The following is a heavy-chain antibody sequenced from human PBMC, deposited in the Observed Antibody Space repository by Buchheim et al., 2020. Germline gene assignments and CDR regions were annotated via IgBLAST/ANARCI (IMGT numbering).Heavy chain of an antibody. CDR3: ARGAEMATDFDF. CDR2: IYHSRTI. D-gene: IGHD5-24*01. J-gene: IGHJ4*02. CDR1: GASISSGGYS. Sequence: QLQLQESGSGLVKPSQTLSLTCAVSGASISSGGYSWSWIRQAPGTGLEWIGSIYHSRTIYYNPSLKSRVSLSEDWSKNPFSLNLNSVAAADTAVYYCARGAEMATDFDFWGQGTL. V-gene: IGHV4-30-2*01.